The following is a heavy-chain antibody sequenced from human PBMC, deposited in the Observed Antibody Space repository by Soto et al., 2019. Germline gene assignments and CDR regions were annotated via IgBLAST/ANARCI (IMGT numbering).Heavy chain of an antibody. Sequence: QVQLVQSGAEVKKPGASVKVSCKASGYTFSSYHISWVRQAPGQGLEWMGWISAYNGNTNYAQNLQGRVTMTTATPTSTAYMALRSLRSDATAVYYCARDGPATDYWGQGTLVTVSS. D-gene: IGHD2-2*01. J-gene: IGHJ4*02. CDR3: ARDGPATDY. CDR2: ISAYNGNT. CDR1: GYTFSSYH. V-gene: IGHV1-18*01.